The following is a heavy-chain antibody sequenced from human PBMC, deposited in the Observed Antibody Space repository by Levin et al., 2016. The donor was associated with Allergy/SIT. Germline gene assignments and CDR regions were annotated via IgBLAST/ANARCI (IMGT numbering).Heavy chain of an antibody. CDR2: MNPNSGNT. CDR3: ARVRILHTDKTLVRGPLGPRPNWFDP. J-gene: IGHJ5*02. Sequence: ASVKVSCKASGYTFTSYDINWVRQATGQGLEWMGWMNPNSGNTGYAQKFQGRVTMTRNTSISTAYMELSSLRSEDTAVYYCARVRILHTDKTLVRGPLGPRPNWFDPWGQGTLVTVSS. CDR1: GYTFTSYD. V-gene: IGHV1-8*01. D-gene: IGHD6-13*01.